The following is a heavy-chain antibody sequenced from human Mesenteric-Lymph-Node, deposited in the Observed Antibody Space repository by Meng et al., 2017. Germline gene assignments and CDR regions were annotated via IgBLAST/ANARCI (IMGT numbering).Heavy chain of an antibody. J-gene: IGHJ6*02. CDR2: ISGSGGST. V-gene: IGHV3-23*01. Sequence: GGSLRLSCAASGFTFSSYAMSWVRQAPGKGLEWVSAISGSGGSTYYADSVKGRFTISRDNSKNTLYLQMNSLRAEDTAVYYCAKDQSAANRYYYNGMDVWGQGTTVTVSS. D-gene: IGHD2-2*01. CDR3: AKDQSAANRYYYNGMDV. CDR1: GFTFSSYA.